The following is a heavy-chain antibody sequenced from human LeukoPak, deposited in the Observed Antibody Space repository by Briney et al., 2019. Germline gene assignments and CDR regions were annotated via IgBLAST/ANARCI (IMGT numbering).Heavy chain of an antibody. CDR3: ARRKYDFWSGYLDY. CDR1: GGSFSGYY. CDR2: INHSGST. V-gene: IGHV4-34*01. Sequence: SETLSLTCAVYGGSFSGYYWSWIRQPPGKGLEWIGEINHSGSTNYNPSLKSRVTISVDTSKNQFSLKPSSVTAADAAVYYCARRKYDFWSGYLDYWGQGTLVTVSS. D-gene: IGHD3-3*01. J-gene: IGHJ4*02.